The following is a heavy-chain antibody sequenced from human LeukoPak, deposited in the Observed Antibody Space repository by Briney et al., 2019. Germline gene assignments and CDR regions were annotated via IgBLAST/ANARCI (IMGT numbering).Heavy chain of an antibody. D-gene: IGHD2-2*01. CDR3: ARDRGTSSEVFDY. Sequence: GGSLRLSCAASGFTFSDYYITWIRQAPGEGLGGVSYISSSGSTIYYADSVKGRFTISRDNARNSLYLQMNSLRVEDTAVYYCARDRGTSSEVFDYWGQGTLVTVSS. CDR1: GFTFSDYY. CDR2: ISSSGSTI. J-gene: IGHJ4*02. V-gene: IGHV3-11*01.